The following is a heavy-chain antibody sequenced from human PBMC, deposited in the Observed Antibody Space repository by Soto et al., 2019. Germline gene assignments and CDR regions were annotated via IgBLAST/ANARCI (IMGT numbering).Heavy chain of an antibody. CDR3: ARDRGGSCHFDY. Sequence: QVQLQESGPGLVKPSQTLSLTCTVSGGSISSGGDYWSWIRQHPGKGLEWIGYIYYSGSTYYNPSLKSRVTISVDTSKNQFSLKLSSVTAADTAVYYCARDRGGSCHFDYWGQGTLVTVSS. CDR1: GGSISSGGDY. J-gene: IGHJ4*02. CDR2: IYYSGST. D-gene: IGHD2-15*01. V-gene: IGHV4-31*03.